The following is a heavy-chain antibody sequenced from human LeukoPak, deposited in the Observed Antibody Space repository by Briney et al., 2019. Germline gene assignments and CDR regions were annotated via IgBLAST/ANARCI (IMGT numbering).Heavy chain of an antibody. D-gene: IGHD6-6*01. CDR1: GASISGNY. CDR3: ARLPGTARLDP. V-gene: IGHV4-59*01. J-gene: IGHJ5*02. Sequence: SETLSLTCTVSGASISGNYWSWLRQPPGKGLEWIGYIYSSGSTIYNPSLKSRVSMSLDTSKNQFSLNLIAVTAVDTAVYYCARLPGTARLDPWGQGTLVTVSS. CDR2: IYSSGST.